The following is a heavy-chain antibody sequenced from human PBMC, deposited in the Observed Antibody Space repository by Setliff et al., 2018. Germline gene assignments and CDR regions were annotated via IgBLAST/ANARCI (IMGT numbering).Heavy chain of an antibody. CDR3: VPGRGS. D-gene: IGHD6-25*01. J-gene: IGHJ5*02. Sequence: GGSLRLSCAVYGFTFNKYWMYWVRQAPGKGLAWVSRINSDGSSTNYADSVKGQFTVSRDNAKNTLYLHMNNLRADDTAVFYCVPGRGSWGQGALVTVSS. CDR1: GFTFNKYW. CDR2: INSDGSST. V-gene: IGHV3-74*01.